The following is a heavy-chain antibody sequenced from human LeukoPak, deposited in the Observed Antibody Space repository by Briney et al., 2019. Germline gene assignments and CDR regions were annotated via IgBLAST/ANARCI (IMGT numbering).Heavy chain of an antibody. CDR2: IYTSEST. Sequence: NPSETPSLTCTVSGGSISSGSYYWSWIRQPAGKGLEWIGRIYTSESTNYNPSLKSRVTMSVDTSKNQFSLKLSSVTAADTAVYYCARVRADYYDSSGYPYYFDYWGQGTLVTVSS. J-gene: IGHJ4*02. CDR3: ARVRADYYDSSGYPYYFDY. CDR1: GGSISSGSYY. D-gene: IGHD3-22*01. V-gene: IGHV4-61*02.